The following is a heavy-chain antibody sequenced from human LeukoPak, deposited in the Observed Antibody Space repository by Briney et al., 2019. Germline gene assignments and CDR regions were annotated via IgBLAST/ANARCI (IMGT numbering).Heavy chain of an antibody. CDR2: ISSSGSTM. CDR1: GFTFSTYD. D-gene: IGHD2-15*01. V-gene: IGHV3-48*03. Sequence: GGSLRLSCTASGFTFSTYDINWVRQAPGKGLEWVSYISSSGSTMYYADSVKGRFTISRDNAKNSLYLQMNSLRAEDTAVYYCARLGYCSGGRCTAYYYGMDVWGQGTTVIVSS. J-gene: IGHJ6*02. CDR3: ARLGYCSGGRCTAYYYGMDV.